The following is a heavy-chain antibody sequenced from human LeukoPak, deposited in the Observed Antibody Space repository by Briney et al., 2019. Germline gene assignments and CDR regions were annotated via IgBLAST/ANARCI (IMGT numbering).Heavy chain of an antibody. CDR1: GGSISCYY. D-gene: IGHD2-2*01. CDR3: ARDYCSSTSCYPYYFDY. V-gene: IGHV4-4*07. Sequence: VKPSETLSLTCTVSGGSISCYYWSWIRQPAGKGLEWIGRIYTSGSTNYNPSLKSRVTMSVDTSKNQFSLKLSSVTAADTAVYYCARDYCSSTSCYPYYFDYWGQGTLVTVSS. J-gene: IGHJ4*02. CDR2: IYTSGST.